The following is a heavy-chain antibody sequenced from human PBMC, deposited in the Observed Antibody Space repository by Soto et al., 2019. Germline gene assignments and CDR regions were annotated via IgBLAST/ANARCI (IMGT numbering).Heavy chain of an antibody. J-gene: IGHJ4*02. Sequence: PGGSLRLSCAASGFTFSSYAMHLVRQAPGKGLEYVSAISSNGGSTYYANSVKGRFTISRDNSRNTLFLQMNSLRAEDTAVYYCARDYYKYYDSSGYYRSPAYWGQGTLVTVSS. CDR2: ISSNGGST. D-gene: IGHD3-22*01. V-gene: IGHV3-64*01. CDR1: GFTFSSYA. CDR3: ARDYYKYYDSSGYYRSPAY.